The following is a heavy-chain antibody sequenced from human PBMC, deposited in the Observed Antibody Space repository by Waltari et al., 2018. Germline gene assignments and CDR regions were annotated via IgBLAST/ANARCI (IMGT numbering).Heavy chain of an antibody. J-gene: IGHJ3*02. Sequence: QVQLVESGGGVVQPGRSLRLSCAASGFTFSSYAISWVRQAPGQGLEWMGGIIPIFGTANYAQKFQGRVTITADESTSTAYMELSSLRSEDTAVYYCARDALRGPTISDAFDIWGQGTMVTVSS. D-gene: IGHD3-16*01. CDR3: ARDALRGPTISDAFDI. CDR1: GFTFSSYA. V-gene: IGHV1-69*01. CDR2: IIPIFGTA.